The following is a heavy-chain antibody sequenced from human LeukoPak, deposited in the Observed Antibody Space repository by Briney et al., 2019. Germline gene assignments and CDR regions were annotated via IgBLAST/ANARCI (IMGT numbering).Heavy chain of an antibody. V-gene: IGHV4-34*01. CDR3: ARLPNRWSYYYYYGMDV. J-gene: IGHJ6*02. Sequence: SETLSLTCAVYGGSFSGYYWSWIRQPPGKGLEWIGEINHSGSTNYNPSLKSRVTISVDTSKNQFSLELSSVTAADTAVYYCARLPNRWSYYYYYGMDVWGQGTTVTVSS. CDR1: GGSFSGYY. CDR2: INHSGST. D-gene: IGHD1-14*01.